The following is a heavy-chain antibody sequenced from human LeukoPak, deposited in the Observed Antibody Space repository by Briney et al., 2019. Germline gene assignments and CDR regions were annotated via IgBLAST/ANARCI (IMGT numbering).Heavy chain of an antibody. CDR2: IYYSGST. Sequence: SETLSLTCTVSGGSISSSSYYWGWIRQPPGKGLEWIGSIYYSGSTYYNPSLKSRVTMSVDTSKNQFSLKLSSVTAADTAVYYCAREQWLVRQGYYYMDVWGKGTTVTVSS. CDR3: AREQWLVRQGYYYMDV. J-gene: IGHJ6*03. D-gene: IGHD6-19*01. V-gene: IGHV4-39*07. CDR1: GGSISSSSYY.